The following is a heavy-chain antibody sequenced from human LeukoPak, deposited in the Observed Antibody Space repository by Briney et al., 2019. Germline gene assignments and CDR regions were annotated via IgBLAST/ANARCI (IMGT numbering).Heavy chain of an antibody. CDR1: GFTFSSYG. CDR3: AKLLYYYDSSQPY. V-gene: IGHV3-23*01. Sequence: GGTLLLSCAASGFTFSSYGMSWVRQAPGKGLEWVSAIIGSGGSTYYADSVKGRFTISRDNSKNTLYLQMNSLRAEDTAVYYCAKLLYYYDSSQPYWGQGALVTVSS. D-gene: IGHD3-22*01. CDR2: IIGSGGST. J-gene: IGHJ4*02.